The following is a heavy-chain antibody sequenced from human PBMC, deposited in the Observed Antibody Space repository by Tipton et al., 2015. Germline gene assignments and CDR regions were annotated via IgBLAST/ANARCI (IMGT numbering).Heavy chain of an antibody. CDR1: GGSITRSPYY. CDR3: ARGAGNSSTWDFDY. V-gene: IGHV4-39*07. CDR2: VNHGGSS. Sequence: TLSLTCTVSGGSITRSPYYWSWIRQTPGKGLEWIGEVNHGGSSNYKPSLKSRVTVSVGTSKNQFSLRVSSVTAADTAVYYCARGAGNSSTWDFDYWGQGSLVTVSS. J-gene: IGHJ4*02. D-gene: IGHD6-13*01.